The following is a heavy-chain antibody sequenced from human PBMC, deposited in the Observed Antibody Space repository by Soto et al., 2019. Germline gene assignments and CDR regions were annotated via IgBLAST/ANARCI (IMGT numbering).Heavy chain of an antibody. Sequence: SVKVSCKASGGTFSSYAISWVRQAPGQGLEWMGGIIPIFGTANYAQKFQGRVTITADESTSTAYMELSSLRSEDTAVYYCARERMGGYSYGYLSDYYYGMDVWGQGTTVTISS. CDR1: GGTFSSYA. V-gene: IGHV1-69*13. J-gene: IGHJ6*02. CDR2: IIPIFGTA. CDR3: ARERMGGYSYGYLSDYYYGMDV. D-gene: IGHD5-18*01.